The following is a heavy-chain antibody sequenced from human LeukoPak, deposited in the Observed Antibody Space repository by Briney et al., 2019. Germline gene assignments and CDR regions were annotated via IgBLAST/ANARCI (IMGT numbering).Heavy chain of an antibody. V-gene: IGHV3-48*03. CDR3: ARGGTTGGFDY. J-gene: IGHJ4*02. Sequence: QSGGSLRLSCAASGFTFSSYEMNWVRQAPGKGLEWASYISSSGSTIYYADSVKGRFTISRDNAKNSLYLQMNSLRAEDTAVYYCARGGTTGGFDYWGQGTLVTVSS. CDR1: GFTFSSYE. D-gene: IGHD4-17*01. CDR2: ISSSGSTI.